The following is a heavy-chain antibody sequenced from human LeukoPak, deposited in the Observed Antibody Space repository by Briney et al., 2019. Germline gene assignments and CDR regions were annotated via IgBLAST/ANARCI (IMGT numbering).Heavy chain of an antibody. CDR3: AKGAGSYWDYFDY. D-gene: IGHD1-26*01. J-gene: IGHJ4*02. V-gene: IGHV3-21*04. CDR2: ISSSGTSK. CDR1: GFTFNTYG. Sequence: GGSLRLSCVASGFTFNTYGMNWVRQAPGKGLEWVASISSSGTSKYSAGSLKGRFTISRDNARNSLYLQMNSLRAEDTAVYYCAKGAGSYWDYFDYWGQGTLVTVSS.